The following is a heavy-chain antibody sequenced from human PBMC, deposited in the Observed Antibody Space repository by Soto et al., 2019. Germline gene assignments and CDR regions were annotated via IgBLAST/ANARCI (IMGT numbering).Heavy chain of an antibody. CDR3: AREPTIAEVGTPRRYFDY. V-gene: IGHV3-30-3*01. CDR2: ISHDGSNK. D-gene: IGHD6-13*01. J-gene: IGHJ4*02. Sequence: QVQLVESGGGVVQFGRSLRLSCAASRFPFSTYAMYWVRQAPGKGLEWVAVISHDGSNKYYADSVKGRFTISRDNSKNTLYLQMDSLRTEDTAVYYCAREPTIAEVGTPRRYFDYWGQGTLVTVSS. CDR1: RFPFSTYA.